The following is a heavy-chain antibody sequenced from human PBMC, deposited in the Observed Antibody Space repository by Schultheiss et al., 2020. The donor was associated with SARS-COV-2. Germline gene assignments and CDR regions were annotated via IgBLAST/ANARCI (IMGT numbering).Heavy chain of an antibody. Sequence: SETLSLTCGVSGGSISSGGYSWSWIRQPPGKGLEWIGYIYYSGSTYYNPSLKSRVTISVDTSKNQFSLKLSSVTAADTAVYYCARGRKYYYDSSGYYPFDYWGQGTLVTVSS. CDR2: IYYSGST. CDR3: ARGRKYYYDSSGYYPFDY. CDR1: GGSISSGGYS. D-gene: IGHD3-22*01. J-gene: IGHJ4*02. V-gene: IGHV4-30-4*07.